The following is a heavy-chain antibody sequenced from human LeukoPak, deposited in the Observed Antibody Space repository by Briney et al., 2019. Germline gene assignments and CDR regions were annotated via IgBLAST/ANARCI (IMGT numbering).Heavy chain of an antibody. CDR3: AKGKDSVAGATNDY. CDR2: IWYDGSNK. CDR1: GYTFSSYG. J-gene: IGHJ4*02. Sequence: PGGSLRLSCAASGYTFSSYGMHWVRQAPGKGLEWVAVIWYDGSNKYYADSVKGRFTISRDNSKNTLYLQMNSVRAEDTAVYYCAKGKDSVAGATNDYWGQGTLVTVSS. V-gene: IGHV3-33*06. D-gene: IGHD6-19*01.